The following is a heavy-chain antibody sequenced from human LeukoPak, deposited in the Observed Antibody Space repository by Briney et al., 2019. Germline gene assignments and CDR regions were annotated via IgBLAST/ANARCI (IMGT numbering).Heavy chain of an antibody. D-gene: IGHD5-12*01. CDR3: ARDREWLRSSHFDY. V-gene: IGHV1-69*04. CDR2: IIPILGIA. J-gene: IGHJ4*02. CDR1: GGTFSSYA. Sequence: GASVKVSCKASGGTFSSYAISWVRQAPGQGLEWMGRIIPILGIANYAQKFQGRVTITADKSMSTAYMELSSLRSEDTAVYYCARDREWLRSSHFDYWGQGTLVTVSS.